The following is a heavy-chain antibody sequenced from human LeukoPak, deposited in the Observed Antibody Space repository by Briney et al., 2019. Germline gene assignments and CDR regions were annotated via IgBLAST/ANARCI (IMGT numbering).Heavy chain of an antibody. D-gene: IGHD2-21*01. CDR3: ARLGDCGHDCYSHDY. Sequence: SETLSLTCIVSGGSISGYHWGWVRQPPGKGLEYISFIYYNGDTNYNPSLKSRVTMSVDTSKNQFSLKLSSVTAADTAVYYCARLGDCGHDCYSHDYWGQGTLVTVSS. V-gene: IGHV4-59*08. CDR1: GGSISGYH. J-gene: IGHJ4*02. CDR2: IYYNGDT.